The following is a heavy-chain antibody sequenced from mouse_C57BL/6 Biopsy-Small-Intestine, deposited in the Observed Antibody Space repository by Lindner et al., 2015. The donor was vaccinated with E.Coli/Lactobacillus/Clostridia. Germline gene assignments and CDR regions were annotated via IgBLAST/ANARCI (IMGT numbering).Heavy chain of an antibody. Sequence: VQLQESGPELVKPGASVKISCRASGYLFTDYNMSWVKQSNGKSLEWIGVINPNYGTTSYNQNFKGKATLTADQSSSTAYMQLNSLTSEDSAVYYCAREGVGRFAYWGQGTLVTVSA. D-gene: IGHD1-1*01. CDR3: AREGVGRFAY. CDR2: INPNYGTT. V-gene: IGHV1-39*01. CDR1: GYLFTDYN. J-gene: IGHJ3*01.